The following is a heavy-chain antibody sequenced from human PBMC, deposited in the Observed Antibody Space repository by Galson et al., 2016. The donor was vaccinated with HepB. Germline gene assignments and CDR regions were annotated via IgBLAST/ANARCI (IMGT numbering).Heavy chain of an antibody. D-gene: IGHD6-6*01. CDR2: IYHTGST. CDR3: ARVALLAARRDLDY. CDR1: GGAISNVNYF. J-gene: IGHJ4*02. Sequence: TLSLTCTVSGGAISNVNYFWSWIRQPPGEALKWIGYIYHTGSTYYSPSLKSRVTISVDTSKNQFSLNLSSVTAADTAVYYCARVALLAARRDLDYWGQGTLVTVSS. V-gene: IGHV4-31*03.